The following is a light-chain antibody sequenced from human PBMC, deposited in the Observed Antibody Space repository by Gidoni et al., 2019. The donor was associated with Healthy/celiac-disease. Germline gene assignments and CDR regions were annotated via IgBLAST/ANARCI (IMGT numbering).Light chain of an antibody. J-gene: IGKJ2*01. V-gene: IGKV4-1*01. CDR2: WAA. CDR1: QSVLHSSNNKNY. Sequence: DIVMSQSPDPLAVSLGERATINCKSSQSVLHSSNNKNYLAWYQQKPGQPPKLLIYWAATRESGVPDRFSGSGSGTDFTLTISSLQAEDVAVYYCQQYYSTPPTFGQGTKLEIK. CDR3: QQYYSTPPT.